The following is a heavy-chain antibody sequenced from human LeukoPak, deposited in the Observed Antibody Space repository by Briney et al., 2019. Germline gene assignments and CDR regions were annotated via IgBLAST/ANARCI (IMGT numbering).Heavy chain of an antibody. CDR3: ATSLYGEESHFDS. Sequence: SSETLSLTCAVYGGSFSGYSWIWIRQPPGKGLEWIGENHHSGSTNYNPSLKSRVTISLDTSKNQFSLKLNSVTAADTAVYYCATSLYGEESHFDSWGQGTLVTVSS. V-gene: IGHV4-34*01. J-gene: IGHJ4*02. CDR2: NHHSGST. D-gene: IGHD4-17*01. CDR1: GGSFSGYS.